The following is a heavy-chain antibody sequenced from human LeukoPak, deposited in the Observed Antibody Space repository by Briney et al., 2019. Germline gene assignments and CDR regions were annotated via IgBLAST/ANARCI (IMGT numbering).Heavy chain of an antibody. J-gene: IGHJ3*02. D-gene: IGHD3-22*01. CDR2: ISYSGGT. CDR1: GGSISISNYY. CDR3: AREVEYYDSSGYRPHAFDI. V-gene: IGHV4-39*02. Sequence: SETLSLTCTVSGGSISISNYYWGWTRQPPGKGLEWFGSISYSGGTSYNPSLRSRVTISVDTSKNQFSLKLNSVTAADTAVYYCAREVEYYDSSGYRPHAFDIWGQGTTVTVSS.